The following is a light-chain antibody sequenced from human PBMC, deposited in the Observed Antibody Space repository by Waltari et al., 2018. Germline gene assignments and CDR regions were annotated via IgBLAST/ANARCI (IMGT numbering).Light chain of an antibody. CDR2: LGS. V-gene: IGKV2-28*01. Sequence: DIVMTQSPLFLPVTTGEPASISCRSSQSLLHSNGYNYLDWYLQKPGQSPQLLIYLGSNRASGVPDRFSGSGSGTDFTLKISRVEAEDVGVYYCMQGRQTLTFGGGTKVEIK. CDR3: MQGRQTLT. J-gene: IGKJ4*01. CDR1: QSLLHSNGYNY.